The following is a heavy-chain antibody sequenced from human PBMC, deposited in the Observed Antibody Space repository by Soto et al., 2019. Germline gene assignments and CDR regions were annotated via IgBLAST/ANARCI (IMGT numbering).Heavy chain of an antibody. J-gene: IGHJ4*02. Sequence: GGSLRLSCAASGFTFSDYYMSWIRQAPGKGLEWVSYISSSISYTNYADSVKGRFTISRDNAKNSLYLQMNSLRAEDTAVYYCASAVVAATETHFDYWGQGTLVTVSS. D-gene: IGHD2-15*01. V-gene: IGHV3-11*06. CDR1: GFTFSDYY. CDR3: ASAVVAATETHFDY. CDR2: ISSSISYT.